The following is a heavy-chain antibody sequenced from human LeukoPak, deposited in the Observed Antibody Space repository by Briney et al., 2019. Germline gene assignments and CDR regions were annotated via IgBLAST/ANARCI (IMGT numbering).Heavy chain of an antibody. CDR3: ARGHKSSGWYNEFDY. CDR1: GGTFSSYA. V-gene: IGHV1-69*04. J-gene: IGHJ4*02. D-gene: IGHD6-19*01. CDR2: IIPILGIA. Sequence: ASVKVSCKASGGTFSSYAISWVRQAPGQGLEWMGRIIPILGIANYAQKFQGRVTITADKSTSTAYMELSSLRSEDTAVYYCARGHKSSGWYNEFDYWGQGTLVTVSS.